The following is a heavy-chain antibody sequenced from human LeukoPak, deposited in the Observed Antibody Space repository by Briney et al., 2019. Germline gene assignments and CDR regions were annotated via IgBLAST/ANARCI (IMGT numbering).Heavy chain of an antibody. V-gene: IGHV3-7*03. D-gene: IGHD3-3*01. CDR2: IKYDGSEK. CDR1: DFTFNSYW. Sequence: GGSLRLSCAASDFTFNSYWMMWVRQAPGKGLEWVTSIKYDGSEKYYVDSVKGRFTISRDNSKNTLYLQMNSLRAEDTAVYYCAKIKGFWSGYSSYYYMDVWGKGTTVTVSS. J-gene: IGHJ6*03. CDR3: AKIKGFWSGYSSYYYMDV.